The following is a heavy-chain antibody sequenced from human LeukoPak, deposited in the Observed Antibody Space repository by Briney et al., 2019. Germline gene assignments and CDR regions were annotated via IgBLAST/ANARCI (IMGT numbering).Heavy chain of an antibody. V-gene: IGHV3-30*18. CDR2: ISYDGSKK. CDR1: GFTFRSFG. J-gene: IGHJ4*02. D-gene: IGHD4-17*01. CDR3: AKAGDPVTVTKLDY. Sequence: PGRSLRLSCAASGFTFRSFGMHWVRQAPGRGLEWMAVISYDGSKKYYGDSVKGRFTISRDNSKNTLYLQMNSLRAEDTAVYYCAKAGDPVTVTKLDYWGQGTLVTVSS.